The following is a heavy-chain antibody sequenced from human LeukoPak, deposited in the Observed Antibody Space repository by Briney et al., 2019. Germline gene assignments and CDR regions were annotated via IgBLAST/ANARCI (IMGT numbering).Heavy chain of an antibody. V-gene: IGHV4-59*01. Sequence: SETLSLTCTVSGASIGSYDWTWLRQPPGKGLEWIGNIHNSGSTNYNPSFKSRVTISLDTSKNQISLKLSSVTAADTAVYYCATETYYYGSGTGTFQHWGQGTLVTVSS. CDR2: IHNSGST. CDR1: GASIGSYD. J-gene: IGHJ1*01. CDR3: ATETYYYGSGTGTFQH. D-gene: IGHD3-10*01.